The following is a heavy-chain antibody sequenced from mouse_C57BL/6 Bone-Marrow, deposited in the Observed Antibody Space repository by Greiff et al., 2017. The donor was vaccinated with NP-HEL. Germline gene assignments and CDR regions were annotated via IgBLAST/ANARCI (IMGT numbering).Heavy chain of an antibody. CDR1: GFTFSSYA. J-gene: IGHJ3*01. Sequence: DVQLQESGGGLVKPGGSLKLSCAASGFTFSSYAMSWVRQTPEKRLEWVATISDGGSYTYYPDNVKGRFTISRDNAKNNLYLQMSHLKSEDTAMYYCARDGGGFAYWGQGTLVTVSA. CDR3: ARDGGGFAY. V-gene: IGHV5-4*01. CDR2: ISDGGSYT.